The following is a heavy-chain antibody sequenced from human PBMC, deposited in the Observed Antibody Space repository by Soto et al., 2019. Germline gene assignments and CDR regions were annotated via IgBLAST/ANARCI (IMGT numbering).Heavy chain of an antibody. Sequence: QVQLQESGPGLVKPSQTLSLTCTVSGGSISSGGYSWTWIRQHPGKGLEWIGYIYYSGSTYYKPSLKRRITISVDTSKNQLSLKLRSVTAADTAVYYCAGASWWDPGAFDIWGQGTTVTVSS. CDR2: IYYSGST. D-gene: IGHD2-15*01. V-gene: IGHV4-31*03. CDR1: GGSISSGGYS. J-gene: IGHJ3*02. CDR3: AGASWWDPGAFDI.